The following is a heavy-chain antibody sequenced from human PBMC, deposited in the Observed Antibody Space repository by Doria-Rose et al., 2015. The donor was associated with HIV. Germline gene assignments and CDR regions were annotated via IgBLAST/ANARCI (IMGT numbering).Heavy chain of an antibody. CDR1: GVSLSSPGMG. V-gene: IGHV2-26*01. CDR3: ARIKSSRWYHKYYFDF. Sequence: EESGPVLVKPTETLTLTCTVSGVSLSSPGMGVSWIRQPPGKALEWPANIFSDDGRSYKTSLKSRITNSRGTSKSQVVLTMTDVDPVDTATYYCARIKSSRWYHKYYFDFWGRGTLVIVSA. J-gene: IGHJ4*02. CDR2: IFSDDGR. D-gene: IGHD6-13*01.